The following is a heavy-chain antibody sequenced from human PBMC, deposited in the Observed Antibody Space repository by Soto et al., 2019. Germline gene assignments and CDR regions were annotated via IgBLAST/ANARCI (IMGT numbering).Heavy chain of an antibody. V-gene: IGHV4-31*03. J-gene: IGHJ4*02. CDR2: IYYSGST. Sequence: LSLTCTVSGGSISSGGYYWSWIRQHPGKGLEWIGYIYYSGSTYYNPSLKSRVTISVDTSKNQFSLKLSSVTAADTAVYYCARGGIAAAAPPDYWGQGTLVTVS. D-gene: IGHD6-13*01. CDR3: ARGGIAAAAPPDY. CDR1: GGSISSGGYY.